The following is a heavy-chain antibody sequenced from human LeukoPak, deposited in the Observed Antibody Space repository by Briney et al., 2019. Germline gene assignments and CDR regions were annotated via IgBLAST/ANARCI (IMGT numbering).Heavy chain of an antibody. J-gene: IGHJ6*03. Sequence: TGGSLRLSCAASGFTFSSYAMHWVRQAPGKGREWVAVISYDGSNKYYADSVKGRFTISRDNSKNTLYLQMNSLRAEDTAVYYCARWVMRALPCIGELLSPRYYYYYMDIWGKGTTVTVSS. CDR2: ISYDGSNK. D-gene: IGHD3-10*01. V-gene: IGHV3-30-3*01. CDR3: ARWVMRALPCIGELLSPRYYYYYMDI. CDR1: GFTFSSYA.